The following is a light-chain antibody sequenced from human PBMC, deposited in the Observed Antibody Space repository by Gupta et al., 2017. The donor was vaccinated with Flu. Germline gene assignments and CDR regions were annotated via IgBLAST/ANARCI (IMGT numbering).Light chain of an antibody. CDR2: RNN. V-gene: IGLV1-47*01. CDR1: SSNSGSNY. J-gene: IGLJ3*02. CDR3: AAWDDSLSGRV. Sequence: RVTISCSGSSSNSGSNYVYWYQQLPGTAPKLLIYRNNQRPSGVPDRFSGSKSGTSASLAISGLRSEDEADYYCAAWDDSLSGRVFGGGTKLTVL.